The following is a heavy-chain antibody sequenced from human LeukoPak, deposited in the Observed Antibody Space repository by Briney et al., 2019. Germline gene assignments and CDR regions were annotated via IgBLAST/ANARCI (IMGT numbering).Heavy chain of an antibody. CDR1: GGSISVGDYR. CDR3: ARIVNYEGHFDY. D-gene: IGHD3-16*02. V-gene: IGHV4-30-4*01. J-gene: IGHJ4*02. CDR2: IHYSGST. Sequence: SQTLSLTCTVSGGSISVGDYRWSWIRQTPGKGLEWIGYIHYSGSTYYNPSLRSRVTISGDTSKNQFSPRLTSVTAADTAVYYCARIVNYEGHFDYWGQGTLVTVSS.